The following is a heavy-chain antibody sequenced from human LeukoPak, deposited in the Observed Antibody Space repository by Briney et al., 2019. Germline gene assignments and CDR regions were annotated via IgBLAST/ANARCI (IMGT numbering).Heavy chain of an antibody. D-gene: IGHD2-21*01. V-gene: IGHV3-49*03. J-gene: IGHJ6*02. CDR1: GFTFGDYA. CDR2: VRSKAYGGTT. CDR3: TRDAGDTPPYGMDV. Sequence: GGSLRLSCTASGFTFGDYAMSWFRQAPGKGLEWVGFVRSKAYGGTTEYAASVKGRFTISRDDSKSIAYLQMNSLKTEDTAVYYCTRDAGDTPPYGMDVWGQGTTVTVSS.